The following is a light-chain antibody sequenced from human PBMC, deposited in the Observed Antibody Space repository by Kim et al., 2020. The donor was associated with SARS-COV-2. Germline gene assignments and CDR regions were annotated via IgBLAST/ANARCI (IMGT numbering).Light chain of an antibody. Sequence: DIQMTQSPSSLSASVGDRVTITCRASQSISSYLNWYQQKPGKAPKLLIYAASSLQSGVTSRFSGSGSGTDFTLTISSLQPEDFATYYCQQSYSTPVFGGGTKVDIK. J-gene: IGKJ4*02. CDR2: AAS. V-gene: IGKV1-39*01. CDR1: QSISSY. CDR3: QQSYSTPV.